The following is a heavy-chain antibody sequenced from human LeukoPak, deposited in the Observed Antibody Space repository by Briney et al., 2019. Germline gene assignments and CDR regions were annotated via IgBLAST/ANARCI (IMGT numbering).Heavy chain of an antibody. J-gene: IGHJ4*02. CDR3: ARGAVGSGSYYLAY. Sequence: ASVKVSCKASGYTFSGYYMHWVRQAPGQGLEWMGWINPNSGGTNYAQKFQDRVTMTRDTSISTAYMELTRLRSDDTVVYNCARGAVGSGSYYLAYWGQGTLVTVSS. CDR2: INPNSGGT. D-gene: IGHD3-10*01. CDR1: GYTFSGYY. V-gene: IGHV1-2*02.